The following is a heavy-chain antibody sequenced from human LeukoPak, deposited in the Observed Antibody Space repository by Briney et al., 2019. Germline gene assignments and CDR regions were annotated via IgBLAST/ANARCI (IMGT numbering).Heavy chain of an antibody. CDR1: GYGFPVYW. CDR2: IHPVDSET. Sequence: GESLKISCKASGYGFPVYWIAWVRQMPGNGLEWMGIIHPVDSETKYSPSFQGQVTISADKSVDTVYLQWDSLRAADSAMYYCARHIANSTWNTFDYWGQGSLVTVSS. J-gene: IGHJ4*02. CDR3: ARHIANSTWNTFDY. V-gene: IGHV5-51*01. D-gene: IGHD1-1*01.